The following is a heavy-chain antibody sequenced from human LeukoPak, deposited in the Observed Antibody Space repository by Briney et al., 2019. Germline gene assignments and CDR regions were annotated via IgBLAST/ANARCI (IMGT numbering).Heavy chain of an antibody. CDR1: GYTFTRSG. D-gene: IGHD3-3*01. CDR2: INAYNGST. CDR3: ARAFYYGFLSGYYTFDY. V-gene: IGHV1-18*01. Sequence: ASVKVSCKASGYTFTRSGITWVRQASGQGLEWMGWINAYNGSTNYAQNFQGRVIMTTDPSTNTAYMEPRSLRSDDTAVFYCARAFYYGFLSGYYTFDYWGPGTLATVSS. J-gene: IGHJ4*02.